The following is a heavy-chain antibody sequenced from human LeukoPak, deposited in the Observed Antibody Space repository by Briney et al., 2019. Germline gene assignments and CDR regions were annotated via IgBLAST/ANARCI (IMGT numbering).Heavy chain of an antibody. D-gene: IGHD4-11*01. V-gene: IGHV3-33*06. J-gene: IGHJ4*02. CDR1: GFTFRHYG. CDR2: IWGGGSNQ. Sequence: PGRSLRLSCAASGFTFRHYGMHCVRQALGKGLEWVALIWGGGSNQYYADSVKGRFTISRDNFKNTVSLQMNSLRAEDTALYYCAKDAQRGFDYSSSLEHWGQGSLVTVSS. CDR3: AKDAQRGFDYSSSLEH.